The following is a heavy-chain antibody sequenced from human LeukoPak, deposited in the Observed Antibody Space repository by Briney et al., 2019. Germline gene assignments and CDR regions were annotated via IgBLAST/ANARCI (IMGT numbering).Heavy chain of an antibody. CDR2: ISSSSSYI. V-gene: IGHV3-21*01. D-gene: IGHD5-12*01. CDR3: VMAISGYDPQRFDY. CDR1: GFTFSSYS. Sequence: GGSLRLSCAASGFTFSSYSMNWVRQAPGKGLEWVSSISSSSSYIYYADSVKGRFTISRDNSKNTLYLQMSSLRPEDTAVYYCVMAISGYDPQRFDYWGQGTLVTVSS. J-gene: IGHJ4*02.